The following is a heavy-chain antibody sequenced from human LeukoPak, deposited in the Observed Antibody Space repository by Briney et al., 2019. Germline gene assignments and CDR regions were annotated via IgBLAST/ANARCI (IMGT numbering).Heavy chain of an antibody. Sequence: GGSLRLSCAASGFTFSNYWMHWVRQGSGKGLVWVSRISTDGNTTNYADSVKGRFTISRDNAKNTLYLQMSSLTAEDTAVYYCTRDVGFYGSGSYYRDWGQGSLVTVPS. V-gene: IGHV3-74*01. D-gene: IGHD3-10*01. J-gene: IGHJ4*02. CDR3: TRDVGFYGSGSYYRD. CDR2: ISTDGNTT. CDR1: GFTFSNYW.